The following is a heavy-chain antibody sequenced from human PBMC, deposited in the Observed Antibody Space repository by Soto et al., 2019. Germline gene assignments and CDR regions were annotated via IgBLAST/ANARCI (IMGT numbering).Heavy chain of an antibody. D-gene: IGHD6-6*01. CDR1: GFSLTTFGVG. J-gene: IGHJ4*02. CDR2: IYWDGDE. CDR3: AHRTISSALNY. Sequence: QITLKESGPALVKPTQTLTLTCTASGFSLTTFGVGVGWIRQPPGKAPEWLALIYWDGDERYRPSLKSRLTSTKDNSKTQVGLTMTNMDPVDTATYYCAHRTISSALNYWGQETLVTVSS. V-gene: IGHV2-5*02.